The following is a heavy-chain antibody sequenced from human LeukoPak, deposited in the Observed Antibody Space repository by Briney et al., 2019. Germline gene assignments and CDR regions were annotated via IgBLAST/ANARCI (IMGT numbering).Heavy chain of an antibody. CDR3: AVSRGYSGYDRFAFDI. J-gene: IGHJ3*02. D-gene: IGHD5-12*01. V-gene: IGHV4-59*01. CDR2: IYYSGST. Sequence: SETLSLTCTASGGSISSYYWSWIRQPPGKGLEWIGYIYYSGSTNYNPSLKSRVTISVDTSKNQFSLKLSSVTAADTAVYYCAVSRGYSGYDRFAFDIWGQGTMVTVSS. CDR1: GGSISSYY.